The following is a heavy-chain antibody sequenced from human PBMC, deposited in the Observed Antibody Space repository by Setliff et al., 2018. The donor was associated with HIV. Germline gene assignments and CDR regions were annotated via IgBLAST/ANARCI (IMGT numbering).Heavy chain of an antibody. D-gene: IGHD3-3*01. CDR1: GGSISTYY. CDR2: IYYTGRT. CDR3: ARGVGGFTVFAVPRGGFDP. Sequence: LTCTVSGGSISTYYWSWIRQAPGRGLEWIGYIYYTGRTNYNPSLKSRVTMSLDSSKKQFSLKLSSVTAADTAVYFCARGVGGFTVFAVPRGGFDPWGQGTLVTVSS. V-gene: IGHV4-59*01. J-gene: IGHJ5*02.